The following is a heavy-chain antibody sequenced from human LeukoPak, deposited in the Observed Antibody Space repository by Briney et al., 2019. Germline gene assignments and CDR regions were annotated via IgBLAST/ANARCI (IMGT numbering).Heavy chain of an antibody. CDR2: ITGSGGST. CDR1: GFTFSSYG. J-gene: IGHJ4*02. D-gene: IGHD6-13*01. CDR3: AKAGSVGQLVSFFDY. V-gene: IGHV3-23*01. Sequence: SGGSLRLSCAASGFTFSSYGMSWVRQAPGKGLDWVSGITGSGGSTYYADSVKGRFTISRDNSKNTVYLQMNSLRAEDTAVYYCAKAGSVGQLVSFFDYWGQGTLVTVSS.